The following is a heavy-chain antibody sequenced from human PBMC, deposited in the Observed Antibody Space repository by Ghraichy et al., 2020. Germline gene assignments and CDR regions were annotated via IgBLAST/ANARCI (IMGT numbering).Heavy chain of an antibody. Sequence: GGSLRLSCIVSGFTFRNYGLQWVRQAQGKGLEWVAVITDDGSNKYYADSVKGRFTISRDNSKNTLFLQMNSLRPEDTALYYCARVSKPPMTTLYHDYFYGVDVWGRGTTVTVSS. CDR2: ITDDGSNK. D-gene: IGHD2/OR15-2a*01. V-gene: IGHV3-30*03. J-gene: IGHJ6*02. CDR1: GFTFRNYG. CDR3: ARVSKPPMTTLYHDYFYGVDV.